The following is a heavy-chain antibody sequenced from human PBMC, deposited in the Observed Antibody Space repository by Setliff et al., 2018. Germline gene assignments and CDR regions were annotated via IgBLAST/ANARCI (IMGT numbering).Heavy chain of an antibody. Sequence: SETLSLTCAVSGSSISSGYNWGWIRQPPGKGLEWIASIYYRGSTYYNPSLKSRVTISVDTSKNQFSLKLSSVNAADTAVYYCARQQQLVIGSTAYYYYGMDVWGQGTTVTVSS. V-gene: IGHV4-38-2*01. D-gene: IGHD6-13*01. CDR3: ARQQQLVIGSTAYYYYGMDV. J-gene: IGHJ6*02. CDR1: GSSISSGYN. CDR2: IYYRGST.